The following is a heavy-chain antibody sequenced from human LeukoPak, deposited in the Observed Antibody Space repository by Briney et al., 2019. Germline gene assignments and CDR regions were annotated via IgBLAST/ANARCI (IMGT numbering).Heavy chain of an antibody. Sequence: SETLSLTCTVSGGSISSYYWSWIRQPPGKGLEWIGYIYYSGSTNYNPSLKSRVAISVDTSKNQFSLKLSSVTAADTAVYYCARQYDGSPLQAFDIWGQGTMVTVSS. CDR2: IYYSGST. CDR1: GGSISSYY. D-gene: IGHD3-22*01. CDR3: ARQYDGSPLQAFDI. V-gene: IGHV4-59*01. J-gene: IGHJ3*02.